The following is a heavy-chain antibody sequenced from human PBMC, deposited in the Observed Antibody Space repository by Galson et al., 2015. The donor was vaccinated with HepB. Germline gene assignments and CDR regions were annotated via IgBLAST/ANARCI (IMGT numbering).Heavy chain of an antibody. CDR2: SSTYNDYA. CDR3: ARRRQPLGAYYFDY. V-gene: IGHV1-18*04. D-gene: IGHD4/OR15-4a*01. CDR1: GYTFSSHG. J-gene: IGHJ4*02. Sequence: SVKVSCKASGYTFSSHGISWVRQAPGQGLEWMGWSSTYNDYANHAQKFQGRVTMSTDTSTSTAYMELRSLRSDDTAMYYCARRRQPLGAYYFDYWGQGTLVTVSS.